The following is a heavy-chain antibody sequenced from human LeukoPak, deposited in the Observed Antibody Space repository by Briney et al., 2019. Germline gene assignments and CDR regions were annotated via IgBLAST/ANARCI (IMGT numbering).Heavy chain of an antibody. J-gene: IGHJ6*03. CDR2: IYYSGST. CDR1: GGSISSYY. D-gene: IGHD6-6*01. Sequence: PSETLSLTCTVSGGSISSYYWSWIRQPPGKGLEWIGYIYYSGSTNYNPSLKSRVTISVDTSKNQFSLKLSSVAAADTAVYYCARHGKGSSNCYYMDVWGKGTTVTVSS. CDR3: ARHGKGSSNCYYMDV. V-gene: IGHV4-59*08.